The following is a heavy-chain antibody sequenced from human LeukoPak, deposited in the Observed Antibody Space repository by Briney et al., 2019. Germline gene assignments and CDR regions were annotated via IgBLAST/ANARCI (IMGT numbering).Heavy chain of an antibody. Sequence: SETLSLTCIVSGGSISSTSYYWGWIRQSPGKGLEWIGSFYYSGSIFDNRSLRSRVTISVDTSKNQFSLKLSSVTAADTAVYYCSGQYCSGGSCSYGGWFDPWGQGTLVTVSS. D-gene: IGHD2-15*01. V-gene: IGHV4-39*03. J-gene: IGHJ5*02. CDR2: FYYSGSI. CDR1: GGSISSTSYY. CDR3: SGQYCSGGSCSYGGWFDP.